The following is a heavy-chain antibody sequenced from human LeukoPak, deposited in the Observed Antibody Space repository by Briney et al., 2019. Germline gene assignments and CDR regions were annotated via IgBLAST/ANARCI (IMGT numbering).Heavy chain of an antibody. J-gene: IGHJ4*02. V-gene: IGHV1-69*06. CDR1: GGTFSSYA. CDR2: IIPIFGTA. CDR3: ARDPTDYGDYYFAY. Sequence: SVKVSCKASGGTFSSYAISWVRQAPGQGLEWMGGIIPIFGTANYAQKFQGRVTITADKSTSTAYMELSSLRSEDTAVYYCARDPTDYGDYYFAYWSQGTLVTVSS. D-gene: IGHD4-17*01.